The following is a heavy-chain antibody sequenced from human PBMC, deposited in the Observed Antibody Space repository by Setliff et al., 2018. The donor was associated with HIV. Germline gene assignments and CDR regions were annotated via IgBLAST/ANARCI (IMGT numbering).Heavy chain of an antibody. J-gene: IGHJ6*03. Sequence: SETLSLTCSVSGGSFSSDSYYWGWIRQFPGKWLEWIGSIYYSGSTYYHPSLKSRVTISVDTSKNQFSLRLSSVTAADTAVYYCARGRDYYGSGSYFNGRANSYYFMDVWGKGTTVTVSS. V-gene: IGHV4-39*07. CDR3: ARGRDYYGSGSYFNGRANSYYFMDV. CDR1: GGSFSSDSYY. D-gene: IGHD3-10*01. CDR2: IYYSGST.